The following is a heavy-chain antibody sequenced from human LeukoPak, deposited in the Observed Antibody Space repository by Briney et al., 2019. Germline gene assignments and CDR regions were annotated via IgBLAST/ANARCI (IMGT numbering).Heavy chain of an antibody. J-gene: IGHJ6*02. CDR1: GFTFSSYG. D-gene: IGHD3-3*01. Sequence: GGSLRLSCAASGFTFSSYGMHWVRQAPGKGLEWVAVIWYDGSNKYYADSVKGRFTISRDNSKNTLYLQMNNLRAEDTAVYYCARGITIFGVAKYAMDVWGQGTTVTVSS. CDR2: IWYDGSNK. V-gene: IGHV3-33*01. CDR3: ARGITIFGVAKYAMDV.